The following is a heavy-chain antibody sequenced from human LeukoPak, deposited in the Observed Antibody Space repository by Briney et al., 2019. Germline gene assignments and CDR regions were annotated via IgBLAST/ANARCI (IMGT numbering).Heavy chain of an antibody. V-gene: IGHV4-61*02. CDR2: IYTSGST. J-gene: IGHJ2*01. CDR3: ARVVGGYYVRWYFDL. Sequence: SETLSLTCTVSGGSISSGSYYWSWIRQPAGKGLEWIGRIYTSGSTNYNPSLKSRVTMSVDTSKNQFSLKLSSVTAADTAVYYCARVVGGYYVRWYFDLWGRGTLVTVSS. D-gene: IGHD3-22*01. CDR1: GGSISSGSYY.